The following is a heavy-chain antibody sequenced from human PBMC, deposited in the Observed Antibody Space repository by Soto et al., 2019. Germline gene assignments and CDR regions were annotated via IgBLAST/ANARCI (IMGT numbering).Heavy chain of an antibody. V-gene: IGHV3-7*01. J-gene: IGHJ3*02. D-gene: IGHD3-22*01. Sequence: GGSLRLSCAASGFTFSSYWMSWVRQAPGKGLEWVANIKQDGSEKYYVDSVKGRFTISRDNTKNSLYLQMNSLRAEDTAVYYCASLGADSSGYNYLTGAFDIWGQGTMVTVSS. CDR2: IKQDGSEK. CDR3: ASLGADSSGYNYLTGAFDI. CDR1: GFTFSSYW.